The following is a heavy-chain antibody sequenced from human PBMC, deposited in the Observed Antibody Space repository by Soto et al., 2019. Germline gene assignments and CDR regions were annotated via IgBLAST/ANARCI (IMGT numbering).Heavy chain of an antibody. V-gene: IGHV3-21*01. Sequence: GGSLRLSCTASGFNFNNYGMSWVRQAPGKGLEWVSSISSTSDYIYYGDSVKGRFTISRDNAKNSLSLEMNSLRVEDTAVYYCTRVVSYDSSGFGLWGQGTMVTVSS. CDR2: ISSTSDYI. CDR3: TRVVSYDSSGFGL. CDR1: GFNFNNYG. D-gene: IGHD3-22*01. J-gene: IGHJ3*01.